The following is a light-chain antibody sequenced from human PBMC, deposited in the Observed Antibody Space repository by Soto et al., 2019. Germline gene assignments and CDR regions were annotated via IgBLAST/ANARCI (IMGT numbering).Light chain of an antibody. Sequence: EVVMTQSPSTLSVSPGERATLSCRASQTVSRNLACYQQRPGQAPRLLIYDISNRAAGVPARFSGSGSETEFTLTIRSLQSEDFAVYFCQQYNNWPSFGQGTRLEI. CDR3: QQYNNWPS. J-gene: IGKJ5*01. CDR1: QTVSRN. CDR2: DIS. V-gene: IGKV3-15*01.